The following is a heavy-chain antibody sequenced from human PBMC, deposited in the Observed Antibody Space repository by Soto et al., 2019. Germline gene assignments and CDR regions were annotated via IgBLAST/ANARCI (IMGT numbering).Heavy chain of an antibody. J-gene: IGHJ4*02. Sequence: SGGSLRLSCAASGFTFSTYGRYWVRQVPGKGLEWVSVISGGGHNTYYTPSVKGRFTISRDDFKNTLYLQMNSLRTEDTAMYYCAKLRDFVVLPAGILDYWGPGTLVTVSS. V-gene: IGHV3-23*01. CDR3: AKLRDFVVLPAGILDY. D-gene: IGHD2-8*01. CDR1: GFTFSTYG. CDR2: ISGGGHNT.